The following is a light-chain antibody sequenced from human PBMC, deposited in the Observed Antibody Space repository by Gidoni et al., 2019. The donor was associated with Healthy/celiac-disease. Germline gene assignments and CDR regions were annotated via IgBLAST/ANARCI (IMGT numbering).Light chain of an antibody. CDR2: EVS. V-gene: IGLV2-14*01. CDR3: SSYTSSSTPVV. CDR1: SSDVGGYNY. Sequence: QSALTQPASLSASPGQPITISCTGTSSDVGGYNYVSWYQQHPGIAPKLMIYEVSNRPSGVSNRFSGSKSGNTASLTISGLQAEDEADYYCSSYTSSSTPVVFGGGTKLTVL. J-gene: IGLJ2*01.